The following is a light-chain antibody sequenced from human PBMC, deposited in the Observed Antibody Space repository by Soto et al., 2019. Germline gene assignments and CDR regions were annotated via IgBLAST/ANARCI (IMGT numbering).Light chain of an antibody. V-gene: IGKV3-20*01. CDR3: QQYGSSLPAT. Sequence: EIFLAQSPVPAFLSPREIATPSCRARQSVSSSYLAWYQQKPGQAPRPLIYGASSRATGIPDRFSGSGSGTDFTLTISRLEPEDFAVYYCQQYGSSLPATFGGGTKVDI. J-gene: IGKJ4*01. CDR1: QSVSSSY. CDR2: GAS.